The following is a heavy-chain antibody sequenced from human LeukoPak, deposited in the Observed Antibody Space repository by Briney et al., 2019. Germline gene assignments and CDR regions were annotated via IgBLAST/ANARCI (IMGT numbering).Heavy chain of an antibody. Sequence: SVKVSCKASGGTFSSYAISWVRQAPGQGLEWMGRIIPILGIANYAQKLQGRVTMTTDTSTSTAYMELRSLRSDDTAVYYCARGPRFSPRQFDYWGQGTLVTVSS. CDR3: ARGPRFSPRQFDY. V-gene: IGHV1-69*04. CDR1: GGTFSSYA. CDR2: IIPILGIA. J-gene: IGHJ4*02.